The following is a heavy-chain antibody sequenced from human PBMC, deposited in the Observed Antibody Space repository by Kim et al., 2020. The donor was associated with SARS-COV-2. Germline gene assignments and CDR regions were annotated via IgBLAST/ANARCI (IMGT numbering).Heavy chain of an antibody. J-gene: IGHJ4*02. CDR3: AKFREVGLHDFDH. Sequence: GGSLRLSCAASGFAFSTFGMNWVRQAPGKGLEWVSLISGTSKTTSYADSVKGRFTISRDNSKNTLYLQMNGLKVEDTAVYYCAKFREVGLHDFDHWGQGARVAVSS. V-gene: IGHV3-23*01. CDR1: GFAFSTFG. D-gene: IGHD1-26*01. CDR2: ISGTSKTT.